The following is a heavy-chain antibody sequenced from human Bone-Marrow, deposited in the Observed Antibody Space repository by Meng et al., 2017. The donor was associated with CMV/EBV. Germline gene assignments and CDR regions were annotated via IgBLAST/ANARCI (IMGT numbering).Heavy chain of an antibody. CDR3: ARHYGDPPSPGYAFDI. CDR2: VRNKASRYTT. V-gene: IGHV3-72*01. CDR1: GFSFSDHY. Sequence: GESLKISCAASGFSFSDHYMDWVRQAPGKGLAWVGRVRNKASRYTTEYAASVKGRFTISRDDSNNSLYLQMNTLTTEDTAVYYCARHYGDPPSPGYAFDIWGQGTMVTVSS. D-gene: IGHD4-17*01. J-gene: IGHJ3*02.